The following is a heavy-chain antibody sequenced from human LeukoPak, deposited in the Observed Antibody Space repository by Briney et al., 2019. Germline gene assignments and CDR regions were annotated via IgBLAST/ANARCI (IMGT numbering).Heavy chain of an antibody. J-gene: IGHJ4*02. Sequence: SETLSLTCTVSGGSISSSSYYWGWIRQPPGKGLEWIVSIYYSGSTYYNPSLKSRVTISVDTSKNQFSLKLSSVTAADTAVYYCARQGTYYYDSSGDWGQGTLVTVSS. D-gene: IGHD3-22*01. CDR3: ARQGTYYYDSSGD. CDR2: IYYSGST. CDR1: GGSISSSSYY. V-gene: IGHV4-39*01.